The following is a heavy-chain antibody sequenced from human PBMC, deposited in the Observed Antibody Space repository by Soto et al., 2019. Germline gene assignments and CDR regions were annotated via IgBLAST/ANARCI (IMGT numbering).Heavy chain of an antibody. CDR2: IKSKTDAGTT. D-gene: IGHD1-7*01. J-gene: IGHJ4*02. V-gene: IGHV3-15*05. Sequence: EVQLVESGGGLVKPGGSLRLSCAASGFTFINAWMTWVRQTPGKGLEWVGRIKSKTDAGTTDYAAPVKGRFTISRDDSKNTLFLQMNSLKTEDTAVYYCTTGHWNYPYWGQGTLVTVSS. CDR1: GFTFINAW. CDR3: TTGHWNYPY.